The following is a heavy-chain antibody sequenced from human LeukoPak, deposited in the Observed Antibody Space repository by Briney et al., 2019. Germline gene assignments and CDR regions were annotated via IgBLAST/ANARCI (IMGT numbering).Heavy chain of an antibody. CDR3: ARDGAGYSSGWPYNWFDP. D-gene: IGHD6-19*01. CDR1: GGTFSSYA. V-gene: IGHV1-69*04. J-gene: IGHJ5*02. CDR2: IIPILGIA. Sequence: SVKVSCKASGGTFSSYAISWVRQAPGQGLEWMGRIIPILGIANYAQKFQGRVTITADKSTSTAYMELSSLRSEDTAVYYCARDGAGYSSGWPYNWFDPWGQGTLVTVSS.